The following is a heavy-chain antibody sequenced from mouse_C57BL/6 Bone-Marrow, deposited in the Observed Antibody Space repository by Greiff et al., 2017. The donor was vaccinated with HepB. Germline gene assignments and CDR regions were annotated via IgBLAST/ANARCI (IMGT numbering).Heavy chain of an antibody. CDR1: GYTFTRYG. J-gene: IGHJ1*03. Sequence: QVQLQQSGAELARPGASVKLSCKASGYTFTRYGLSWVKPSTGQGLEWIGEIYPRSGNTYYTAKFKGKATLTADKSSSTAYMELRSLTSEDSAVYFGARALTTVVAHWYFDVWGTGTTVTVSS. CDR3: ARALTTVVAHWYFDV. D-gene: IGHD1-1*01. V-gene: IGHV1-81*01. CDR2: IYPRSGNT.